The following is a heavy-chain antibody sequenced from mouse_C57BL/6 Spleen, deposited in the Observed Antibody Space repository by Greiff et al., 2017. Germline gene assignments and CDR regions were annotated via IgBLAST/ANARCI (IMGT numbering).Heavy chain of an antibody. CDR2: IDPSDSET. CDR3: ARSHGNYWYFDV. CDR1: GYTFTSYW. J-gene: IGHJ1*03. D-gene: IGHD2-1*01. Sequence: QVQLKQPGAELVRPGSSVKLSCKASGYTFTSYWMHWVKQRPIQGLEWIGNIDPSDSETHYNQKFKDKATLTVDKSSRTAYMQLSSLTSEDSAVYYCARSHGNYWYFDVWGTGTTVTVSS. V-gene: IGHV1-52*01.